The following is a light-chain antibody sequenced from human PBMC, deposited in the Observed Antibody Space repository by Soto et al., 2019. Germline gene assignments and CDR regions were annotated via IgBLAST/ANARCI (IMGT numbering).Light chain of an antibody. J-gene: IGKJ1*01. CDR1: QGISNY. V-gene: IGKV1-27*01. Sequence: DIKMTQSPSSLSASVGDSVTITCRASQGISNYLAWYQQKPGKVPKLLIYGASTLQSGVPSRFSGSGSGTDFTLTISSLQPEDVASYYCQKYNGAPRAFGQGTKVEIK. CDR2: GAS. CDR3: QKYNGAPRA.